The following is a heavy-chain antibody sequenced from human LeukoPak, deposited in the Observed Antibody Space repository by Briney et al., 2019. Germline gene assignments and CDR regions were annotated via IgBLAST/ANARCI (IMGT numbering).Heavy chain of an antibody. Sequence: GASVKVSCKASGGTFSSYAISWVRQAPGQGLEWMGRIIPIFGTANYAQKFQGRVTITTDESTSTAYVELSSLRSEDTAVYYCASSRFRIAATGGNSYGYFDYWGQGTLVSVSS. V-gene: IGHV1-69*05. D-gene: IGHD5-18*01. J-gene: IGHJ4*02. CDR1: GGTFSSYA. CDR2: IIPIFGTA. CDR3: ASSRFRIAATGGNSYGYFDY.